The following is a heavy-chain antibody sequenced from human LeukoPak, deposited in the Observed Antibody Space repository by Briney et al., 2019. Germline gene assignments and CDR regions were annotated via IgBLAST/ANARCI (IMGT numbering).Heavy chain of an antibody. CDR1: GFTFSDAW. J-gene: IGHJ4*01. V-gene: IGHV3-15*01. Sequence: PGGSLRLSCAGSGFTFSDAWMSWVRRAPGQGLEWMGRIKNKIDGGTTDYVAPVKGRFIIARDDSKSMAWLQMDSLKTEDTGVYYCTTRGGFGYWGQGTLAGVSS. D-gene: IGHD2-15*01. CDR3: TTRGGFGY. CDR2: IKNKIDGGTT.